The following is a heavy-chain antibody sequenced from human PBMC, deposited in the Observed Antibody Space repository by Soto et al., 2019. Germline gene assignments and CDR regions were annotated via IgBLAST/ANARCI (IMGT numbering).Heavy chain of an antibody. CDR2: VYNSGST. V-gene: IGHV4-59*01. CDR1: GGSISSYY. D-gene: IGHD2-2*01. J-gene: IGHJ1*01. Sequence: QVQLQESGPGLVKPSETLSLTCNVSGGSISSYYWSWIRQPPGKGLEYIGHVYNSGSTIHSPSLKSRATISVDTSKNQFSLKLASVTAAATAVYYCAGGSSLCWECFHNWGQGILITVSS. CDR3: AGGSSLCWECFHN.